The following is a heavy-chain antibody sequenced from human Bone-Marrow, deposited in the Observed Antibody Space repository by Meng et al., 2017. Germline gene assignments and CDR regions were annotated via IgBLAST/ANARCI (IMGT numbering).Heavy chain of an antibody. V-gene: IGHV3-21*01. D-gene: IGHD3-10*01. CDR2: ISSSSSYI. CDR1: GFTFSSYS. CDR3: ARRVGVRRNLVGMDV. Sequence: GGSLRLSCAASGFTFSSYSMNWVRQAPGKGLEWVSSISSSSSYIYYADSVKGRSTISRDNAKNSLYLQMNSLRAEDTAVYYCARRVGVRRNLVGMDVWGQGTTVTVSS. J-gene: IGHJ6*02.